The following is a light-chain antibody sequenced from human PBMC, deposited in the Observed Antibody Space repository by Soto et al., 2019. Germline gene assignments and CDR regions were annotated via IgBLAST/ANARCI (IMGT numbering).Light chain of an antibody. Sequence: EIVLTQSPGTLSLSPGEGATLSCRASQSVSSSYLTWYQQKPGQAPRLLIYGASSRATGIPDRFSGSGSGTDFTLTISRLEPEDFAMYYCQQYGSLWTFGQGTKVEI. CDR1: QSVSSSY. CDR3: QQYGSLWT. J-gene: IGKJ1*01. V-gene: IGKV3-20*01. CDR2: GAS.